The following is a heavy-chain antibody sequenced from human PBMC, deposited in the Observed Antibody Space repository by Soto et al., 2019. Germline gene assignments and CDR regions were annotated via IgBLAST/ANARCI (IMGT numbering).Heavy chain of an antibody. CDR3: AKGGRQWLVTSDFNY. D-gene: IGHD6-19*01. V-gene: IGHV3-30*18. J-gene: IGHJ4*02. Sequence: VQLVESGGGVVQPGRSLRLSCAASGFTFSDYAMHWVRQAPGKGLEWVAVVSHDGRNTHYADSVKGRFTISRDSSKNTLTVEMTSRRAEDTAVQYLAKGGRQWLVTSDFNYWAQGALVTVSS. CDR2: VSHDGRNT. CDR1: GFTFSDYA.